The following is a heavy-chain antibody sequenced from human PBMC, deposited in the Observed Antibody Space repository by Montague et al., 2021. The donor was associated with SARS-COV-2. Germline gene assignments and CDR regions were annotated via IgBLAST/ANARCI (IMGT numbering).Heavy chain of an antibody. D-gene: IGHD6-13*01. Sequence: INYSGTTYYSPSLKSRVTISLDTVKNQFSLKMTSVTAADTAVYYCAMHWGIAGAGSWGQGTLVAVSS. CDR2: INYSGTT. J-gene: IGHJ4*02. V-gene: IGHV4-39*01. CDR3: AMHWGIAGAGS.